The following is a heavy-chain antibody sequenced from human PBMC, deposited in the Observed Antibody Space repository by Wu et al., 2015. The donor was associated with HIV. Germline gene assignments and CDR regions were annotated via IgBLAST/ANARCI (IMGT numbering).Heavy chain of an antibody. J-gene: IGHJ6*03. CDR3: ARTPVSYYYYYMDV. CDR1: GYTFTSYY. Sequence: QVQLVQSGGEVKKPGASVKVSCKASGYTFTSYYMHWVRQAPGQGLEWMGIINPSGGSTSYAQKFQGRVTMTTDTSTSTAYMELRSLRSDDTAVYYCARTPVSYYYYYMDVWGKGTTVTVSS. V-gene: IGHV1-46*01. CDR2: INPSGGST.